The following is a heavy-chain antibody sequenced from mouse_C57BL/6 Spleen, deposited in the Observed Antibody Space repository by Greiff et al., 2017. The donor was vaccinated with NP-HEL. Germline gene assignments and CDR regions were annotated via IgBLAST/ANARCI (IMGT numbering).Heavy chain of an antibody. CDR3: ARERTPSY. CDR2: INPNNGGT. CDR1: GYTFTDYY. Sequence: VQLQQSGPELVKPGASVKISCKASGYTFTDYYMNWVKQSHGKSLEWIGDINPNNGGTSYNQKFKGKATLTVDKSSSTAYMELRSLTSEDSAVYYCARERTPSYWGQGTLVTVSA. J-gene: IGHJ3*01. V-gene: IGHV1-26*01.